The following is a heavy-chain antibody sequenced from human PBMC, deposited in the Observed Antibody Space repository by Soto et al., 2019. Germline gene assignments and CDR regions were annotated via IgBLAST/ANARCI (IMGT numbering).Heavy chain of an antibody. V-gene: IGHV3-30*18. J-gene: IGHJ4*02. CDR2: ISSTGSSE. D-gene: IGHD6-19*01. CDR1: GFTFSSHG. Sequence: QVQLVESGGGVVQPGRSLRLSCATSGFTFSSHGMHWVRQAPGKGLEWVALISSTGSSEYYADSVKGRFTISRDNSKKTLYLQMNRLRPEDTAVYYCVKPSSGWYHFDYWGQGTLVTVSS. CDR3: VKPSSGWYHFDY.